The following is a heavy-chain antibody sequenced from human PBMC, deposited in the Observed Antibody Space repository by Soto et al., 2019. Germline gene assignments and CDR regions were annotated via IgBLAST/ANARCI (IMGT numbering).Heavy chain of an antibody. J-gene: IGHJ3*02. CDR3: ASSLGIVVVVAAISDDAFDI. CDR1: GFTFSSYA. V-gene: IGHV3-23*01. D-gene: IGHD2-15*01. Sequence: GGSLRLSCAASGFTFSSYAMSWVRQAPGKGLEWVSAISGSGGSTYYADSVKGRFTISRDNSKNTLYLQMNSLRAEDTAVYDCASSLGIVVVVAAISDDAFDIWGQGTMVTVSS. CDR2: ISGSGGST.